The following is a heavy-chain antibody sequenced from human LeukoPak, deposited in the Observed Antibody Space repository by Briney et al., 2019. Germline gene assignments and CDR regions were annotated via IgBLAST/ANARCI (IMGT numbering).Heavy chain of an antibody. CDR1: GFTFSSYG. CDR2: IRYDGSNK. Sequence: GGSLRLSCAASGFTFSSYGMHWVRQAPGKGLEWVAFIRYDGSNKYYADSVKGRFTISRDNSKDTLYLQMNSLRAEDTAVYYCAKERDTAMVTIDYWGQGTLVTVSS. J-gene: IGHJ4*02. D-gene: IGHD5-18*01. CDR3: AKERDTAMVTIDY. V-gene: IGHV3-30*02.